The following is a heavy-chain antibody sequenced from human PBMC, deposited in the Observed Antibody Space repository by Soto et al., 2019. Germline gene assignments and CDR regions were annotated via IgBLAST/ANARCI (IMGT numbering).Heavy chain of an antibody. CDR2: IYYSGST. CDR3: ARPKPRYAGAFEI. V-gene: IGHV4-59*01. J-gene: IGHJ3*02. Sequence: QVQLQESGPGLVKPSETLSLTCTVSGGSISSYYCSWIRRPPGKGLEWIGSIYYSGSTNYNPSLKSRVTMSVDTSKNQFSLRLSSVTAADTAVYYCARPKPRYAGAFEIWGQGTMVTVSS. D-gene: IGHD1-1*01. CDR1: GGSISSYY.